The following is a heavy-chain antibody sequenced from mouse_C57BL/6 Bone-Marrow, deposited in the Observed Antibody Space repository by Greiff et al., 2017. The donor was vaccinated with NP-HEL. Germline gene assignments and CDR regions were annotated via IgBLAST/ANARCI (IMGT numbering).Heavy chain of an antibody. J-gene: IGHJ1*03. CDR3: AIYGSRYFDV. D-gene: IGHD1-1*01. CDR1: GYTFTSYW. CDR2: IHPNSGST. V-gene: IGHV1-64*01. Sequence: QVQLKESGAELVKPGASVKLSCKASGYTFTSYWMHWVKQRPGQGLEWIGMIHPNSGSTNYNEKFKSKATLTVDKSSSTAYMQLSSLTSEDSAVYYCAIYGSRYFDVWGTGTTVTVSS.